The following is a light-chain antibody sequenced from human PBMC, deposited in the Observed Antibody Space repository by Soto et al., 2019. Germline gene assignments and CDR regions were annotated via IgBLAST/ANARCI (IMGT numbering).Light chain of an antibody. CDR2: DAS. CDR1: QCVSSY. V-gene: IGKV3-11*01. J-gene: IGKJ4*01. CDR3: QQRSNWLT. Sequence: EIVLTQSPATLSLSPGERATLSCRASQCVSSYLAWYQQKPGQAPRLLSYDASNRATGIPARFSGSGSGTDVTLTISSLEPEDSAVYYCQQRSNWLTFGGGTKVEIK.